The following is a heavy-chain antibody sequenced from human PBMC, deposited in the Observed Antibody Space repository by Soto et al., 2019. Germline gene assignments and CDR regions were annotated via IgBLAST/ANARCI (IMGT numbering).Heavy chain of an antibody. CDR2: ISYDGSNK. J-gene: IGHJ4*02. Sequence: QEQLVESGGGVVQPGRSERLSCAASGFTCSSYGMHWVRQAPGKGLEWVAVISYDGSNKYYADSVKGRFTISSDNSKNTLYLKRNSLGAEDTAVYYCAKVAYGSGNAFDYWGQGALVTVSS. D-gene: IGHD3-10*01. CDR3: AKVAYGSGNAFDY. V-gene: IGHV3-30*18. CDR1: GFTCSSYG.